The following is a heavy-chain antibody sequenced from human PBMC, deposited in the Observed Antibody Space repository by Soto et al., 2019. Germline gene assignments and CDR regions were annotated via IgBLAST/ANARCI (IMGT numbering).Heavy chain of an antibody. CDR2: ISSSSSYI. J-gene: IGHJ6*02. CDR1: GFTFSSYS. CDR3: ARGEAKSRRGHGVYYYYGMDV. Sequence: GGSLRLSCAASGFTFSSYSMNWVRQAPGKGLEWVSSISSSSSYIYYADSLKGRFTISRDNAKNSLYLQMNSLRAEDTAVYYCARGEAKSRRGHGVYYYYGMDVWGQGTTVTVSS. V-gene: IGHV3-21*01. D-gene: IGHD1-26*01.